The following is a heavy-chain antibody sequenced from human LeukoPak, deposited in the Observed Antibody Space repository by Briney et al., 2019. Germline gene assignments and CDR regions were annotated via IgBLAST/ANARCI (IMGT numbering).Heavy chain of an antibody. CDR2: ISYDGSNK. D-gene: IGHD6-19*01. J-gene: IGHJ4*02. CDR1: GFTFSTYG. CDR3: AKATLRTVAGGIDY. Sequence: GGSLRLSCAASGFTFSTYGMHWVRQAPGKGLEWVAVISYDGSNKYYADSVKGRFTISRDNSKNTLYLQMNSLRAEDTAVYYCAKATLRTVAGGIDYWGQGTLVTVSS. V-gene: IGHV3-30*18.